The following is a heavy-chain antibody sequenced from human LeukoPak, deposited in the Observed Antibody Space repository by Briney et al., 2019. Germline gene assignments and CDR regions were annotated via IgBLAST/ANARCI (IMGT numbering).Heavy chain of an antibody. J-gene: IGHJ4*02. V-gene: IGHV4-39*07. CDR2: IYYSGST. Sequence: PSETLSLTCTVSGGSISSSSYYWGWIRQPPGKGLEWIGSIYYSGSTYYNPSLKSRVTISVDTSKNQYSLNLRSVTAADAAVYYCARDAYWGQGTLVTVSS. CDR1: GGSISSSSYY. CDR3: ARDAY.